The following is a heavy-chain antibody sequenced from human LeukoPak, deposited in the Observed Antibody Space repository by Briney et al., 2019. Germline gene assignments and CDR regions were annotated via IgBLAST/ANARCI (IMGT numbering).Heavy chain of an antibody. CDR2: ISYDGSNK. Sequence: PGRSLRLSCAASGFTFSSYAMHWVRQAPGKGLEWVAVISYDGSNKYYADSLKGRFTISRDNSKLYLQMNSLGTEDTGLYYCAKDADTAPDYWGQGTLVTVSS. CDR3: AKDADTAPDY. D-gene: IGHD5-18*01. J-gene: IGHJ4*02. V-gene: IGHV3-30-3*01. CDR1: GFTFSSYA.